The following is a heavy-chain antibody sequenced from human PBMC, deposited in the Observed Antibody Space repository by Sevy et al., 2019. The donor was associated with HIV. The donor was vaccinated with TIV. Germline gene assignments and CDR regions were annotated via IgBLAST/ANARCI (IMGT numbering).Heavy chain of an antibody. V-gene: IGHV4-4*07. D-gene: IGHD6-13*01. J-gene: IGHJ6*02. CDR3: ARGAWGIAAAGFYYYGMDV. CDR1: GGSISSCY. Sequence: SETLSLTCTVSGGSISSCYWSWIRQPAGKGLEWIGRIYTSGSTNYNPSLKSRVTMSVDTSKNQFSLKLSSVTAADTAVYYCARGAWGIAAAGFYYYGMDVWGQGTTVTVSS. CDR2: IYTSGST.